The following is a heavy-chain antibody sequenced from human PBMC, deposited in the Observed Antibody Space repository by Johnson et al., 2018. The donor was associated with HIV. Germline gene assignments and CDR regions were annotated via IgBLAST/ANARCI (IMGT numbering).Heavy chain of an antibody. Sequence: VQLVESGGGVVRPGGSLRLSCAASGFTFDDYGMSWIRQAPGKGLEWVSVIYSGGTRYYAESVKGRFTISRDKSKNTLYLQMNSLRVEDTAIYYCASNYDSSLDAFDIWGQGTMVTVSS. D-gene: IGHD3-22*01. J-gene: IGHJ3*02. CDR1: GFTFDDYG. CDR3: ASNYDSSLDAFDI. CDR2: IYSGGTR. V-gene: IGHV3-66*01.